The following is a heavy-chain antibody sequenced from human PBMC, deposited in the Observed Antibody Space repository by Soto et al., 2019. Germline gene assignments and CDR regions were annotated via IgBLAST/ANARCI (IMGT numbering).Heavy chain of an antibody. CDR2: ITTTGSTM. D-gene: IGHD3-10*01. Sequence: GGSLRLSCAASGFTFTSYSMNWVRQASGKGLEWVSYITTTGSTMYYADSLKGRSTSTRDKAKNSLYLQMNSLRAEDTAVYYCARGMGSYASGTYWFDPWGQGTLVTVSS. CDR3: ARGMGSYASGTYWFDP. CDR1: GFTFTSYS. J-gene: IGHJ5*02. V-gene: IGHV3-48*01.